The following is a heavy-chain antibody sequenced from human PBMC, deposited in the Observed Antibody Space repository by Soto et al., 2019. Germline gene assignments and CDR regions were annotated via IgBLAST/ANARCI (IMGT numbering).Heavy chain of an antibody. CDR3: ASARYCLSRRCLPNWLDS. D-gene: IGHD2-15*01. CDR1: GDFISNLVSF. CDR2: IYKSATT. J-gene: IGHJ5*01. V-gene: IGHV4-39*07. Sequence: SETLSLTCSVAGDFISNLVSFWPWIRQPARQALEYIGYIYKSATTYYNPSFEIRVATSDDTSKTQISLNVTSVNAAATSVYFCASARYCLSRRCLPNWLDSWGQGALVTVSS.